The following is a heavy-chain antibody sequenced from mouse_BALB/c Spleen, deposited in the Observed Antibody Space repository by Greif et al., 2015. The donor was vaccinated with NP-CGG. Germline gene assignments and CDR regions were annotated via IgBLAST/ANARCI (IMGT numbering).Heavy chain of an antibody. Sequence: EVKLMESGGDLVKPGGSLKLSCAASGFTFSSYGMSWVRQTPDKRLEWVATISSGGSYTYYPDSVKGRFTISRDNAKNALYLQMSSLKSEDTAMYYCARHEGYGNCGYAMDYWGQGTSVTVSS. V-gene: IGHV5-6*01. CDR1: GFTFSSYG. CDR3: ARHEGYGNCGYAMDY. J-gene: IGHJ4*01. CDR2: ISSGGSYT. D-gene: IGHD2-1*01.